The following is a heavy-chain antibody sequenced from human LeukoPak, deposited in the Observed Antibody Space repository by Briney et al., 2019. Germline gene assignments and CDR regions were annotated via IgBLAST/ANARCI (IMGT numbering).Heavy chain of an antibody. Sequence: ASVKVSCKASGGTCSSYAISWVRQAPGQGLEWMGGSIPIFGTANYAQKFQGRVTITADKSTSTAYMELSSLRSEDTAVYYCARVDTAMVSDYYYYYMDVWGKGTTVTVSS. D-gene: IGHD5-18*01. CDR2: SIPIFGTA. CDR3: ARVDTAMVSDYYYYYMDV. V-gene: IGHV1-69*06. CDR1: GGTCSSYA. J-gene: IGHJ6*03.